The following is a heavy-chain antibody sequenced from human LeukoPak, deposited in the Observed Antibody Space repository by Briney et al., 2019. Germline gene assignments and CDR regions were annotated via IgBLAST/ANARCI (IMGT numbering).Heavy chain of an antibody. V-gene: IGHV3-23*01. D-gene: IGHD5-18*01. J-gene: IGHJ4*02. CDR3: AKAPSLYSYGNRVDY. CDR1: GFTFSSYA. Sequence: PGGSLILSCAASGFTFSSYAMSWVRQAPGEGLEWVSAISGSGGSTYYADSVKGRFTISRDNSKNTLYLQMNSLRAEDRAVYYCAKAPSLYSYGNRVDYWGQGTLVTVSP. CDR2: ISGSGGST.